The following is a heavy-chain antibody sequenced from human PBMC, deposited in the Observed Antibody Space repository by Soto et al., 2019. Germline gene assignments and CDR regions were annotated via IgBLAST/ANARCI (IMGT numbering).Heavy chain of an antibody. CDR2: MNPNSGNT. J-gene: IGHJ6*02. Sequence: ASVKGSCKASGYTFTSYDINWVRQATGQRLEWMGWMNPNSGNTGYAQKFQGRVTMTRNTSISTAYMELSSLRSEDTAVYYCARGHYDFWSGYSGRGYYYYYGMDVWGQGTTVTVSS. D-gene: IGHD3-3*01. CDR1: GYTFTSYD. CDR3: ARGHYDFWSGYSGRGYYYYYGMDV. V-gene: IGHV1-8*01.